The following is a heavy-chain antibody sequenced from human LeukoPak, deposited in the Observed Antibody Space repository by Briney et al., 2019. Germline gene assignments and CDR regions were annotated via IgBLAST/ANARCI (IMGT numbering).Heavy chain of an antibody. CDR2: LYYSGST. V-gene: IGHV4-39*01. D-gene: IGHD2-21*02. J-gene: IGHJ4*02. CDR3: AIGGGDSWDYFDY. CDR1: GDSSSRSSYY. Sequence: SETLSLTCTVSGDSSSRSSYYLAWIRQPPGRGLEWIGTLYYSGSTYYNPSLKSRVTISVDTSKNQFSLKLSSVTAADTAVYYCAIGGGDSWDYFDYWGQGTLVTVSS.